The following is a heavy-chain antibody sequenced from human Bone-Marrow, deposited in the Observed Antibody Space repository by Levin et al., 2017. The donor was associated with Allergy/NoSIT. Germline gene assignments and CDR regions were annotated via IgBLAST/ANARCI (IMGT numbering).Heavy chain of an antibody. D-gene: IGHD6-13*01. CDR1: GFTFRSYG. V-gene: IGHV3-30*18. CDR2: ISYDGSDK. J-gene: IGHJ4*02. CDR3: AKDTGYASRRDFDY. Sequence: SGESLKISCAASGFTFRSYGMHWVRQAPGKGLEWVAVISYDGSDKYYADSVKGRFTISRDNSKNTLFLQMNSLRAEDTAVYYCAKDTGYASRRDFDYWGQGTLVTVSS.